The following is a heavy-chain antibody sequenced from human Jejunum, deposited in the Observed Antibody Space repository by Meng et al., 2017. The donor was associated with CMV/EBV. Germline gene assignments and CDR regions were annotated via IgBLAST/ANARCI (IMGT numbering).Heavy chain of an antibody. CDR2: IKTQIYGGTT. CDR3: TTDNSGYYGRADY. Sequence: EVVLVECGGCLGNPGGSLRLSCAASGLTFTNAWMSWVRQAPGKGLEWVGRIKTQIYGGTTEYAAPVNGRFTISRDDSESTLYLQMNSLKTEDTAVYYCTTDNSGYYGRADYWGQGTLVTVSS. CDR1: GLTFTNAW. D-gene: IGHD5-18*01. V-gene: IGHV3-15*01. J-gene: IGHJ4*02.